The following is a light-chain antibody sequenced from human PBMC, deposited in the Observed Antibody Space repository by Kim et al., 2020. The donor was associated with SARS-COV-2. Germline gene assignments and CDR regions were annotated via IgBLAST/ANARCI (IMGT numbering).Light chain of an antibody. V-gene: IGKV1-39*01. CDR3: QHTYIPPYT. CDR1: QTTVSD. CDR2: AAN. Sequence: SACVGDKVTIACRPSQTTVSDLNWYQVTPGRAPRLLIYAANNLQSGVPSRFSGGGSGTSFTLTINNLQAEDFATYFCQHTYIPPYTFGQGTSWRS. J-gene: IGKJ2*01.